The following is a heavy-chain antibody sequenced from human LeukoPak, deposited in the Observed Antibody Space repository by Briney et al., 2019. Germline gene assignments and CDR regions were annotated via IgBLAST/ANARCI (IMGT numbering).Heavy chain of an antibody. CDR1: GFTFSSYS. Sequence: PGGSLRLSCAASGFTFSSYSMNWVRQAPGKGLEWVSSISSSSYIYYADSVKGRFTISRDNAKNSLYLQMNSLRAEDTAVYYCARDPLYYYDSSLDLWGRGTLVTVSS. J-gene: IGHJ2*01. V-gene: IGHV3-21*01. CDR3: ARDPLYYYDSSLDL. D-gene: IGHD3-22*01. CDR2: ISSSSYI.